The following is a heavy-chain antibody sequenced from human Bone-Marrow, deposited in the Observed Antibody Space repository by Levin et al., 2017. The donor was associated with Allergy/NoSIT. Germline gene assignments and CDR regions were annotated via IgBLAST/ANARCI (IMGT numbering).Heavy chain of an antibody. D-gene: IGHD6-13*01. Sequence: PGGSLRLSCSASGFVFSSYTMSWVRQAPGQGLEWVSAIRGSGGSKYYADSVKGRFTISRDNSKNTLYLQMNRLKDEDTAVYFCAKDPSDDDSTWLLESWGQGTLVSVSS. CDR2: IRGSGGSK. CDR3: AKDPSDDDSTWLLES. V-gene: IGHV3-23*01. CDR1: GFVFSSYT. J-gene: IGHJ4*02.